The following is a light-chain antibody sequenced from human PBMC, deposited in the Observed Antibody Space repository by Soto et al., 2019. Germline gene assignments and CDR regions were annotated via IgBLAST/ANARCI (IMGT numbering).Light chain of an antibody. Sequence: EIVLTQSPATLSLSPGERATLSCRASQSVSSYLAWYQQKPGQAPRLLIYDASNRATGIPARFSGSGSGTDFTLTISSLEPADFAVYYCQQRSNWPGTFGHGNKVEIK. V-gene: IGKV3-11*01. J-gene: IGKJ1*01. CDR2: DAS. CDR3: QQRSNWPGT. CDR1: QSVSSY.